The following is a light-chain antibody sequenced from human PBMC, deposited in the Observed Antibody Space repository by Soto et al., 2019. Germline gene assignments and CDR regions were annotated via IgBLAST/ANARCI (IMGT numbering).Light chain of an antibody. Sequence: IVLTQSPATLSLSPGKRATLSCRASQSVSRYLAWYQQKPDQAPRLLIYDAFNRATGIPARFSGSGSGTDFTLTISSLEPEDFVVYYCQQRSNWPITFGQGTRLEIK. CDR3: QQRSNWPIT. J-gene: IGKJ5*01. CDR2: DAF. V-gene: IGKV3-11*01. CDR1: QSVSRY.